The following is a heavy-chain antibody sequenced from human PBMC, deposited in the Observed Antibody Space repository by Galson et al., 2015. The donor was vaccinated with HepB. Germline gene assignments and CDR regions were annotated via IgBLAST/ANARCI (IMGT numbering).Heavy chain of an antibody. CDR3: AKDGYYDSSGYIDY. V-gene: IGHV3-23*01. Sequence: LRLSCAASGFSFSSYAMTWVRQAPGKGLEWVSGISGSGGRTHYADSVKGRFTISRDNSKNTLYLQMNSLRAEDTAVFYCAKDGYYDSSGYIDYWGQGTLVTVSS. J-gene: IGHJ4*02. CDR2: ISGSGGRT. CDR1: GFSFSSYA. D-gene: IGHD3-22*01.